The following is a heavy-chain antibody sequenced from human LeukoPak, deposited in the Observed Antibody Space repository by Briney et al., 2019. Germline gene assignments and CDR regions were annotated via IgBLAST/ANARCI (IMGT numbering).Heavy chain of an antibody. Sequence: GGSLRLSCAASGFTFSNAWMSWVRQAPGKGLEWVSSISSSSSYIYYADSVKGRFTISRDNAKNSLYLQMNSLRAEDTAVYYCARDTGSSGYSDAFDIWGQGAMVTVSS. CDR1: GFTFSNAW. CDR2: ISSSSSYI. V-gene: IGHV3-21*01. J-gene: IGHJ3*02. D-gene: IGHD3-22*01. CDR3: ARDTGSSGYSDAFDI.